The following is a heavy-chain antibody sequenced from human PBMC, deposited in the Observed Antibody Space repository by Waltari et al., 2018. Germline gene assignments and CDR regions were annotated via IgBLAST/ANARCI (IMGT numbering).Heavy chain of an antibody. CDR3: ATLGAYLGAFEV. CDR2: IYAGGGS. CDR1: AFIVRNNY. Sequence: EVQLVETGGALIHPGGSLRLPCAASAFIVRNNYMAWVRQAPGKGLEWVSVIYAGGGSDSADSVRGRFTISRDNSKNTLYLEMNALRPDDTAVYYCATLGAYLGAFEVWGRGTMVTVSS. D-gene: IGHD3-16*01. V-gene: IGHV3-53*02. J-gene: IGHJ3*01.